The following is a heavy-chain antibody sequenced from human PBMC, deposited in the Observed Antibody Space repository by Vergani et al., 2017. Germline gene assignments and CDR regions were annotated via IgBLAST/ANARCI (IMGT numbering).Heavy chain of an antibody. J-gene: IGHJ4*02. D-gene: IGHD5-12*01. V-gene: IGHV3-30-3*01. CDR1: GFTFSSYA. CDR3: ARRQGDSGYDEHFDY. Sequence: QVQLVESGGGVVQPGRSLRLSCAASGFTFSSYAMHWVRQAPGKGLEWVAVISYDGSNKYYADSVNGRFTISRDNSKKMMSLQMNSLRVEDTAVYYCARRQGDSGYDEHFDYWGQGTLVTVSS. CDR2: ISYDGSNK.